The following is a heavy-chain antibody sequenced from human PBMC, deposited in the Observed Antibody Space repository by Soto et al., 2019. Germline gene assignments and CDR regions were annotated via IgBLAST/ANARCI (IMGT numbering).Heavy chain of an antibody. J-gene: IGHJ5*02. CDR2: IYYSGST. D-gene: IGHD6-25*01. Sequence: SETLSLTCAVSGGSISSGGYSWSWIRQPPGKGLEWIGYIYYSGSTNYNPSLKSRVTISVDTSKNQFSLKLSSVTAADTAVYYCARPHGGSSGWDNWFDPWGQGTLVPVSS. V-gene: IGHV4-61*08. CDR1: GGSISSGGYS. CDR3: ARPHGGSSGWDNWFDP.